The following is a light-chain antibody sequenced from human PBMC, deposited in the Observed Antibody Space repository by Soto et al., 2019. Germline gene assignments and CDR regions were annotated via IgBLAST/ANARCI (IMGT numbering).Light chain of an antibody. J-gene: IGKJ2*01. CDR1: QGISNY. V-gene: IGKV1-27*01. CDR3: QKYNSAQYP. Sequence: DIQLTQSQSSLSSSVGDRVTIPCLASQGISNYLAWYQQIPGKVPKLLMYAVCTLQSVVPSRFSGSGSVTDFTITIRSLQPDDVATYYCQKYNSAQYPFGKGTKLEIK. CDR2: AVC.